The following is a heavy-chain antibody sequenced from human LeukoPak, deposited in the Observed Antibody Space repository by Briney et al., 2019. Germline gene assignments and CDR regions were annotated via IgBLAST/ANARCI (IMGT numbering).Heavy chain of an antibody. J-gene: IGHJ4*02. Sequence: GGSLRLSCAASGFTFSSYSMNWVRQAPGKGLEWVSSISSSSSYIYYADSVKGRFTISRDNAKNSLYLQMNSLRAEDTALYYCAKDYTAMVRGIDYWGQGTLVTVSS. D-gene: IGHD5-18*01. CDR1: GFTFSSYS. CDR3: AKDYTAMVRGIDY. CDR2: ISSSSSYI. V-gene: IGHV3-21*04.